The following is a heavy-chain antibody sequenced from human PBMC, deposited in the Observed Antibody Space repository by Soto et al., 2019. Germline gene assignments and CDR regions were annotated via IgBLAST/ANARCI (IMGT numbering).Heavy chain of an antibody. J-gene: IGHJ1*01. CDR3: VRGGYGDYLHV. CDR2: INPISGAT. Sequence: QVQLVQSGAEVKKPGASVKVSCKTSGYTFTGYYMHGVRQAPGQGLEWMEWINPISGATKYAQKFQGRVTVTRDTSIRSTYLELSSLRSDDTAVYFCVRGGYGDYLHVWGQGALVTVSS. CDR1: GYTFTGYY. D-gene: IGHD4-17*01. V-gene: IGHV1-2*02.